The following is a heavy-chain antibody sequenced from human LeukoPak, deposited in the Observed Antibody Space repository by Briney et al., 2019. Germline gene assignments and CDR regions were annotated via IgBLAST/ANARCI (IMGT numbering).Heavy chain of an antibody. D-gene: IGHD6-13*01. CDR2: ISGSGGST. CDR1: GFTFSSYA. V-gene: IGHV3-23*01. J-gene: IGHJ4*02. CDR3: AKVFQQQLGTPFDY. Sequence: GGSLRLSCAASGFTFSSYAMSWVRQAPGKGLEWVSAISGSGGSTYYADSVKGRFTVSRDNSKNTLYLQMNSLRAEDTAVYYCAKVFQQQLGTPFDYWGQGTLVTVSS.